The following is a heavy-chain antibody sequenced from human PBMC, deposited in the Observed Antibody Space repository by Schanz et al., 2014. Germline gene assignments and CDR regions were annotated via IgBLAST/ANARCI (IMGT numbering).Heavy chain of an antibody. J-gene: IGHJ4*02. CDR2: IYNGGGGRT. V-gene: IGHV3-23*04. CDR3: ASSQSEPPLFIAPAGAPFDF. D-gene: IGHD6-13*01. CDR1: GLTFSNHA. Sequence: EVQLVESGGGLVQPGGSLRLSCAASGLTFSNHAMSWVRQAPGKGLEWVSVIYNGGGGRTYYADSVKGRFTISSDNSKSTLDLQMNSLRPNDTAVYYCASSQSEPPLFIAPAGAPFDFWGQGTLVTVSS.